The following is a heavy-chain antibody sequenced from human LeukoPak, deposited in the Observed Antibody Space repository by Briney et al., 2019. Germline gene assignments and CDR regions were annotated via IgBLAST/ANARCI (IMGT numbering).Heavy chain of an antibody. D-gene: IGHD3-3*01. CDR3: AREEALEWLLYWFDP. V-gene: IGHV6-1*01. J-gene: IGHJ5*02. CDR1: GDSVSSNSAA. CDR2: TYYRSKWYN. Sequence: LQTLSLTCAISGDSVSSNSAACNWIRQSPSRGLEWLGRTYYRSKWYNDYAVSVKSRITINPDTSKNQFSLQLNSVTPEDTAVYYCAREEALEWLLYWFDPWGQGTLVTVSS.